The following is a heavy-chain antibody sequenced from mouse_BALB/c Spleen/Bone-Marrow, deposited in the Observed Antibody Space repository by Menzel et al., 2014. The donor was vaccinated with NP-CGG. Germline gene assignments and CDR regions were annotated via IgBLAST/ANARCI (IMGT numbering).Heavy chain of an antibody. J-gene: IGHJ2*01. V-gene: IGHV3-1*02. CDR3: AKRTTVVAPLDY. D-gene: IGHD1-1*01. Sequence: EVMLVESGPDLVKPSQSLSPTCTVTGYSITSGYSWHWIRQFPGNKLEWMGYIHYSGSTNYNPSLKSRISITRDTSKNQFFLQLNSVTTEDTATYYCAKRTTVVAPLDYWGQGTTLTVSS. CDR1: GYSITSGYS. CDR2: IHYSGST.